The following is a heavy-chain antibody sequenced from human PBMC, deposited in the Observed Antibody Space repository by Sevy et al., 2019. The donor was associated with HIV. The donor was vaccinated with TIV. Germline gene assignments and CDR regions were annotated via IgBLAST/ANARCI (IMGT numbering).Heavy chain of an antibody. CDR1: GFTFSSYW. V-gene: IGHV3-7*01. CDR3: APAQQVTMLVVIGGLYFDF. J-gene: IGHJ4*02. D-gene: IGHD3-22*01. Sequence: GGPLRLSCAASGFTFSSYWMTWVRQAPGKGLECVANIKQDMSEKYYADSVKGRFTISRDNARNTLYLQMESLRAEDTAVYYCAPAQQVTMLVVIGGLYFDFWGQGTLVTVSS. CDR2: IKQDMSEK.